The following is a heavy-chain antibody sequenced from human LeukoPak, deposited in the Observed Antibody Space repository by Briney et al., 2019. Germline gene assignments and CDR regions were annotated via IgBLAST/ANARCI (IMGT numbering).Heavy chain of an antibody. Sequence: SETLSLTCRVSGDSMSGRYWSGIRQPPGKGLEWIGNFYNSENTNYNPPLKSRVTISVDTSKNQFSLKLSSVTAADTAVYYCARVGFDYWGQGTLVTVSS. J-gene: IGHJ4*02. D-gene: IGHD1-26*01. V-gene: IGHV4-59*11. CDR2: FYNSENT. CDR3: ARVGFDY. CDR1: GDSMSGRY.